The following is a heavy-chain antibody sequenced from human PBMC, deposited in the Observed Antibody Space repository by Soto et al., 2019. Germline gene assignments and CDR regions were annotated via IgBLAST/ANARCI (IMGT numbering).Heavy chain of an antibody. CDR3: ARGQSGYDYYYYGMDV. D-gene: IGHD5-12*01. J-gene: IGHJ6*02. CDR2: IYYSGST. Sequence: SETLCLTCTVSGGSISSSSYYWGWIRQPPGKGLEWIGRIYYSGSTYYNPSLKSRVTISVDTSKNQFSLKLSSVTAADTAVYYCARGQSGYDYYYYGMDVWGQGTTVTVSS. CDR1: GGSISSSSYY. V-gene: IGHV4-39*01.